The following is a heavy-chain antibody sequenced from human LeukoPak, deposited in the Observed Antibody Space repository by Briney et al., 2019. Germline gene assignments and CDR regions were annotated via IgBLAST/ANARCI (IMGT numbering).Heavy chain of an antibody. CDR3: ARAELVGGQVVAFDI. CDR2: IIPIFATA. V-gene: IGHV1-69*13. J-gene: IGHJ3*02. D-gene: IGHD1-26*01. CDR1: EGTFSSYT. Sequence: ASVRVSCKASEGTFSSYTITWVRQAPGQGLEWMGGIIPIFATANYAQKFQGRVTITADESTSTAYMELSSLRSEDTAVYYCARAELVGGQVVAFDIWGQGTMVTVSS.